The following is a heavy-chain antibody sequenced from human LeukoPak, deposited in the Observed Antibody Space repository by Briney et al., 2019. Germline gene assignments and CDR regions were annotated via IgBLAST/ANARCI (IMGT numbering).Heavy chain of an antibody. Sequence: PGGSLRLSCAASGFTFSSYWMHWVRQAPGKGLVWVSRINSDGSSTSYADSVKGRFTISRDNAKNTLYLQMNSLRAEDTAVYYCAGGPKALYYDFWSGYYHYFDYWGQGTLVTVSS. D-gene: IGHD3-3*01. CDR3: AGGPKALYYDFWSGYYHYFDY. CDR2: INSDGSST. V-gene: IGHV3-74*01. CDR1: GFTFSSYW. J-gene: IGHJ4*02.